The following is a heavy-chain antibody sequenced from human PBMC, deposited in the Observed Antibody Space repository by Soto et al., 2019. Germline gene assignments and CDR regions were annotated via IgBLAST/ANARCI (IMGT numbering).Heavy chain of an antibody. CDR1: GGSVSSGSYY. CDR2: IYYSGST. V-gene: IGHV4-61*01. CDR3: ARESYCSSTSCYDPDY. D-gene: IGHD2-2*01. Sequence: QVQLQESGPGLVKPSETLSLTCTVSGGSVSSGSYYWSWIRQPPGKGLEWIGYIYYSGSTNYNPSIKSRVTISVDTSKNQFSLKLSSVTAADTAVYYCARESYCSSTSCYDPDYWCQGTLVTVSS. J-gene: IGHJ4*02.